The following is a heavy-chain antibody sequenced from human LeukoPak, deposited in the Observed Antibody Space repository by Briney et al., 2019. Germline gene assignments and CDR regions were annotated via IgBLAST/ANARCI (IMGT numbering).Heavy chain of an antibody. CDR3: ARDGGTTVIVLDAFDI. CDR2: IYTSGST. J-gene: IGHJ3*02. V-gene: IGHV4-4*07. D-gene: IGHD4-11*01. CDR1: GGSISSYY. Sequence: SETLSLTCTVSGGSISSYYWSWIRRPAGKGLEWIGRIYTSGSTNYNPSLKSRVTMSVDTSKNQFSLKLSSVTAADTAVYYCARDGGTTVIVLDAFDIWGQGTMVTVSS.